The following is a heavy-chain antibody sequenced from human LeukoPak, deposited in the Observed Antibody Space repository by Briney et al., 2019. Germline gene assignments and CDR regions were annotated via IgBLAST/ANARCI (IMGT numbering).Heavy chain of an antibody. J-gene: IGHJ4*02. CDR1: GGSISSSNW. Sequence: SETLSLTCAVSGGSISSSNWWTWVRQPPGKGLEWIGSIYYSGSTYYNPSLKSRVTISVDTSKNQFSLKLSSVTAADTAVYYCARDHRQQLWAGDYFDYWGQGTLVTVSS. CDR2: IYYSGST. D-gene: IGHD6-13*01. CDR3: ARDHRQQLWAGDYFDY. V-gene: IGHV4-4*02.